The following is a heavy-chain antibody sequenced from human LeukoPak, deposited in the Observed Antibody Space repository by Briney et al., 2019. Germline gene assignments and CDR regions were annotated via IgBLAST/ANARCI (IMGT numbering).Heavy chain of an antibody. Sequence: SKTLSLTCTVSGGSISSGSYYWSWIRQPAGKGLEWIGRIYTSGSTNYNPSLKSRVTISVDTSKNQFSLKLSSVTAADTAVYYCARKDYYGSGSYDYWGQGTLVTVSS. CDR3: ARKDYYGSGSYDY. CDR1: GGSISSGSYY. J-gene: IGHJ4*02. V-gene: IGHV4-61*02. CDR2: IYTSGST. D-gene: IGHD3-10*01.